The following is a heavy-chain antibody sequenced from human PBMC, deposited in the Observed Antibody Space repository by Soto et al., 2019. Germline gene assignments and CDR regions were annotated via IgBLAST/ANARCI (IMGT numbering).Heavy chain of an antibody. V-gene: IGHV4-34*01. CDR1: GGSFSGYY. D-gene: IGHD4-17*01. Sequence: SETLSLTCAVYGGSFSGYYWSWIRQPPGKGLEWIGEINHSGSTNYNPSLKSRVTISVDTSKNQFSLKLSSVTAADTAVYCCARSLVTTVTRNWFDPWGQGTLVTVSS. CDR3: ARSLVTTVTRNWFDP. J-gene: IGHJ5*02. CDR2: INHSGST.